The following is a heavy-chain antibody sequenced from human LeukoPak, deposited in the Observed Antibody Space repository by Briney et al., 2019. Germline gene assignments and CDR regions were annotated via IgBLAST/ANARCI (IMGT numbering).Heavy chain of an antibody. V-gene: IGHV1-18*01. CDR3: ARVFVGSGYYYGDY. J-gene: IGHJ4*02. Sequence: ASVKVSCKASGYTFTSYGISWVRQAPGKGLEWMGWISGYNGNTNYAQKFQGRVITTTDTSTSTAYMDLRSLRSDDTGVYYCARVFVGSGYYYGDYWGQGTLVTVSS. CDR2: ISGYNGNT. CDR1: GYTFTSYG. D-gene: IGHD3-22*01.